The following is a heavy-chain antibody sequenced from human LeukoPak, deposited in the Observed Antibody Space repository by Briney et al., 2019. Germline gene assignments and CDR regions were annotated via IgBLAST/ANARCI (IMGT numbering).Heavy chain of an antibody. CDR1: EFTFGSYW. Sequence: PGGSLRLSCAASEFTFGSYWMTWVRQAPGKGLEWVANINRDGSKNHFVDSVKGRFTISRDNAKNFLYLQMNSLRAEDTAVYFCARDSSPSCGDDCYFDAFDLWGQGTMVTVSS. D-gene: IGHD2-21*02. J-gene: IGHJ3*01. CDR3: ARDSSPSCGDDCYFDAFDL. V-gene: IGHV3-7*03. CDR2: INRDGSKN.